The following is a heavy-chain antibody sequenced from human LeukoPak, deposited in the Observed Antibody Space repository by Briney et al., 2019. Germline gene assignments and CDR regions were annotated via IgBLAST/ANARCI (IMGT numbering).Heavy chain of an antibody. Sequence: GGSLRLSCAASGFTFSTYAMSWVRQAPGKGLEWVSGTSGSGDTTYYADSVKGRFTISRDNSKNTLYLQMSSLRADDTAVYYCAKTFIFGGDHFQHWGQGTLVTVFS. V-gene: IGHV3-23*01. CDR3: AKTFIFGGDHFQH. CDR2: TSGSGDTT. D-gene: IGHD2-21*02. CDR1: GFTFSTYA. J-gene: IGHJ1*01.